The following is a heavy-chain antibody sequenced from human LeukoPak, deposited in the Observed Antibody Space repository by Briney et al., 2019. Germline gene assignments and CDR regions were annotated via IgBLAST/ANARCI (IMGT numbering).Heavy chain of an antibody. CDR3: ARLYYADSGTYNRPFDY. J-gene: IGHJ4*02. Sequence: GGSLRLSCAASGFTLNSYWMSWVRQAPGKGLEWVANIKQDGSDKYYVDSVKGRFTISRDNAKNSLYLQMNSLSAEDTAVYYCARLYYADSGTYNRPFDYWGQGTLVTVSS. D-gene: IGHD3-10*01. V-gene: IGHV3-7*04. CDR2: IKQDGSDK. CDR1: GFTLNSYW.